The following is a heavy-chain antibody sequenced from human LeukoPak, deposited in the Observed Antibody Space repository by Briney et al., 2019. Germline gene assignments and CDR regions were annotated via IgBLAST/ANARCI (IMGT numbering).Heavy chain of an antibody. CDR1: GFSFNDEY. Sequence: GGSLRLSCAASGFSFNDEYMSWIRQAPGRGLQWIAYISASGDSRRSTDSVKGQFTISRDNAKRLLYLQMDSLGEEDTAVYYCARDTDGWELGAFDIWGQGTMVTVSS. J-gene: IGHJ3*02. CDR3: ARDTDGWELGAFDI. D-gene: IGHD1-26*01. V-gene: IGHV3-11*01. CDR2: ISASGDSR.